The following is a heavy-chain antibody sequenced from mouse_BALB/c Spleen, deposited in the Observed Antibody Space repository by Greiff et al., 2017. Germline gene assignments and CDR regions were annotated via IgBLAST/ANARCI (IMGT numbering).Heavy chain of an antibody. V-gene: IGHV5-6-5*01. D-gene: IGHD1-1*01. Sequence: EVQLVESGGGLVKPGGSLKLSCAASGFTFSSYAMSWVRQTPEKRLEWVASISSGGSTYYPDSVKGRFTISRDNARNILYLQMSSLRSEDTAMYYCARGGYGTPFAYWGQGTLVTVSA. CDR3: ARGGYGTPFAY. CDR2: ISSGGST. CDR1: GFTFSSYA. J-gene: IGHJ3*01.